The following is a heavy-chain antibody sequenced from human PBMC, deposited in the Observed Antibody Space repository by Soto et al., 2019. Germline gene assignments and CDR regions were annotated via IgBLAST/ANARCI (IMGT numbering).Heavy chain of an antibody. D-gene: IGHD6-19*01. CDR1: GVSISSNYY. J-gene: IGHJ4*02. CDR3: VRSFGLYAIDY. CDR2: ISHIGSV. V-gene: IGHV4-4*02. Sequence: QVLLQESGPGLVQPSGTLSLSCAVSGVSISSNYYWGWVRQSPGKGLEWLGDISHIGSVNYSPSLMRRVTISMDRSENQFSLKLNSVTAADTAVYYCVRSFGLYAIDYWGQGTLVIVSS.